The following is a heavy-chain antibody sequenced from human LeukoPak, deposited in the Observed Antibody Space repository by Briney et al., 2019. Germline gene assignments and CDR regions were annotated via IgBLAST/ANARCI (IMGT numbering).Heavy chain of an antibody. CDR3: TSSGLAAAATFDY. D-gene: IGHD6-13*01. J-gene: IGHJ4*02. CDR1: GFTFSGSA. V-gene: IGHV3-73*01. Sequence: GGSLRLPCAASGFTFSGSAMHWDRQASGKGLEWVGRISSKANSYATAYAASVKGRFTISRDDSKNTAYLQMNSLKTEDTAVYYCTSSGLAAAATFDYWGQGTLVTVSS. CDR2: ISSKANSYAT.